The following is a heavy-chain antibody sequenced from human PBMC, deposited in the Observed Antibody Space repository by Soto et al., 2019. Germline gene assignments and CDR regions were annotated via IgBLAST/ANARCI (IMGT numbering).Heavy chain of an antibody. V-gene: IGHV2-5*02. CDR1: GFSLITIVVC. Sequence: SGPTLVNPTQTLTLTFTFSGFSLITIVVCVGWIRHPPGKALEWLALIYWDDDKRYSPSLKSRLTITKDTSKNQVVLTMTNMDPVDTATYYCAHSFLAAADFDYWGQGTLVTVSS. CDR3: AHSFLAAADFDY. D-gene: IGHD6-13*01. CDR2: IYWDDDK. J-gene: IGHJ4*02.